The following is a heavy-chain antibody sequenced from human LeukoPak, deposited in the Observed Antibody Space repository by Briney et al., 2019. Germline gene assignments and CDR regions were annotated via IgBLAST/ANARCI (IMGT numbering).Heavy chain of an antibody. CDR1: GFTFSSYG. V-gene: IGHV3-30*02. CDR3: AKDRRRTLYYGSGISLDY. J-gene: IGHJ4*02. D-gene: IGHD3-10*01. Sequence: GGSLRLSCAASGFTFSSYGMHWVRQAPGKGLEWVAFIRYDGSNKYYADSVEGRFTISRDNSKNTLYLQMNSLRAEDTAVYYCAKDRRRTLYYGSGISLDYWGQGTLVTVSS. CDR2: IRYDGSNK.